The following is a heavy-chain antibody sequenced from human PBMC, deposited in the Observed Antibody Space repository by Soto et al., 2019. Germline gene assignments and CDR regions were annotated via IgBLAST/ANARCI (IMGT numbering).Heavy chain of an antibody. CDR1: GGSISSYY. V-gene: IGHV4-59*01. Sequence: SQTLSLTCTVSGGSISSYYWSWIRQPPGKGLEWIGYIYYSGSTNYNPSLKSRVTISVDTSKNQFSLKLSSVTAADTAVYYCARVRVLAVPAAPKGYYYYYGMDVWGQGTTVTVSS. CDR2: IYYSGST. D-gene: IGHD2-2*01. J-gene: IGHJ6*02. CDR3: ARVRVLAVPAAPKGYYYYYGMDV.